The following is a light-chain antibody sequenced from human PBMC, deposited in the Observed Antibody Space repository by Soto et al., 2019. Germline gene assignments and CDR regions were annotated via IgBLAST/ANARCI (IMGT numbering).Light chain of an antibody. CDR3: SSYAGTNGV. CDR1: SSDVGGYNY. Sequence: QSALTQPPSASGSPGQSVTISCTGTSSDVGGYNYVSWYQHHPGKAPKLMIYEVSKRPSGVPDRFSGSKSGNTASLTVSGLQADDEADYYCSSYAGTNGVFGTGTKVTVL. V-gene: IGLV2-8*01. J-gene: IGLJ1*01. CDR2: EVS.